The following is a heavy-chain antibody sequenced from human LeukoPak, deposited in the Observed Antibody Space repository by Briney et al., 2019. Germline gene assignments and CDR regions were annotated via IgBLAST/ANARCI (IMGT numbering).Heavy chain of an antibody. J-gene: IGHJ1*01. V-gene: IGHV4-59*01. CDR3: AGSTVTRLAEYFQH. D-gene: IGHD4-17*01. CDR2: IYYSGST. CDR1: GGSISSYY. Sequence: PSETLSLTCTVSGGSISSYYWSWIRRPPGKGLEWIGYIYYSGSTNYNPSLKSRVTISVDTSKNQFSLKLSSVTAADTALYYCAGSTVTRLAEYFQHWGQGTLVTVSS.